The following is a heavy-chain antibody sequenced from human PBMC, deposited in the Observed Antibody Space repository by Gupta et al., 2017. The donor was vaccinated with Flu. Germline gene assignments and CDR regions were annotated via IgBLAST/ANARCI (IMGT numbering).Heavy chain of an antibody. J-gene: IGHJ3*02. V-gene: IGHV3-53*01. D-gene: IGHD5-12*01. CDR3: ASRTGGYSLRDPFDI. CDR2: IYSGGST. Sequence: QAPGKGLEWVSVIYSGGSTYYADSVKGRFTNSRDNSKNTLYLQMNSLRAEDTAVYYCASRTGGYSLRDPFDIWGQGTMVTVSS.